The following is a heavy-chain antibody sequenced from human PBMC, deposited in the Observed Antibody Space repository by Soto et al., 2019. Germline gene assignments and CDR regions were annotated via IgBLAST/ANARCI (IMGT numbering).Heavy chain of an antibody. CDR1: GGSISSGGYS. Sequence: LSLTCAVSGGSISSGGYSWSWIRQPPGKGLEWIGYIYHSGSTYYNPSLKSRVTISVDRSKNQFSLKLSSVTAADTAVYYCARESYDSSGYLDYWGQGTLVTVSS. V-gene: IGHV4-30-2*01. J-gene: IGHJ4*02. CDR3: ARESYDSSGYLDY. D-gene: IGHD3-22*01. CDR2: IYHSGST.